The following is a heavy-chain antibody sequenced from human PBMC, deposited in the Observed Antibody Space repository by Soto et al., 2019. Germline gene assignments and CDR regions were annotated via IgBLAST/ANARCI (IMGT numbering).Heavy chain of an antibody. V-gene: IGHV3-9*01. D-gene: IGHD1-20*01. CDR3: AKEKVETNWNPFDP. CDR1: GFTFDDYA. CDR2: ISWNSGSI. J-gene: IGHJ5*02. Sequence: GGSLRLSCAASGFTFDDYAMHWVRQAPGKGLEWVSGISWNSGSIGYADSVKGRFTISRDNAKNSLYLQMNSLRAEDTALYYCAKEKVETNWNPFDPWGQGTLVTVSS.